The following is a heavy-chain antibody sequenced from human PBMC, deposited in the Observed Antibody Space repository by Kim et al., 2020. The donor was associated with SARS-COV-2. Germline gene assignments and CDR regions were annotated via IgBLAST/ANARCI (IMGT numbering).Heavy chain of an antibody. CDR3: ARDQIVATIFNSYYYMDV. Sequence: SETLSLTCAVYGGSFSGYYWSWIRQPPGKGLEWIGEINHSGSTNYNPSLKSRVTISVDTSKNQFSLNLSSVTAADTAVYYCARDQIVATIFNSYYYMDV. CDR1: GGSFSGYY. D-gene: IGHD5-12*01. CDR2: INHSGST. V-gene: IGHV4-34*01. J-gene: IGHJ6*03.